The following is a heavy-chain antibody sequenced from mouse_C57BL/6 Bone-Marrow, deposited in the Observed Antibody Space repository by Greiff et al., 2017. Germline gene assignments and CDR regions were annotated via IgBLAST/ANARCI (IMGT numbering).Heavy chain of an antibody. CDR1: GYTFTSYG. CDR2: IYTRSGNT. CDR3: ARGYSGRPFAMGY. J-gene: IGHJ4*01. D-gene: IGHD1-1*01. Sequence: QVQLKESGAELARPGASVKLSCKASGYTFTSYGISWVKQRTGQGLEWIGEIYTRSGNTYYNEKFKGKVTLTADKSSSTTYMELRSLTSEDAAVYFCARGYSGRPFAMGYWGKGTSVT. V-gene: IGHV1-81*01.